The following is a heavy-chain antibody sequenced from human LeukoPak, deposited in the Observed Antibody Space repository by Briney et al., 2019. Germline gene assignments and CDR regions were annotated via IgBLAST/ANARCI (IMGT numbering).Heavy chain of an antibody. V-gene: IGHV1-69*04. CDR1: GGTFSSYA. J-gene: IGHJ4*02. D-gene: IGHD2-21*02. Sequence: ASVKVSCKASGGTFSSYAISWVRQAPGQGLEWMGRIIPILGIANYAQKFQGRVTITADKSTSTAYMELSSLRSDDTAVYYCAREICGDDCYQRFYFDYWGQGTLVTVSS. CDR3: AREICGDDCYQRFYFDY. CDR2: IIPILGIA.